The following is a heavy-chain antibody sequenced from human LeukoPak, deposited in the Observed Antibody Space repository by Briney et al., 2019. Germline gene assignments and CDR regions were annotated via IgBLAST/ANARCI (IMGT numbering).Heavy chain of an antibody. V-gene: IGHV3-33*01. Sequence: GRSLRFSCAASGFTFSSYGMHWVRQAPGKGLEWVAVIWYDGSNKYYADSVKGRFTISRDNSKNTLYLQMNSLRAEDTAVYYCARDAGSWYNHWSDPWGQGTLVTVSS. CDR1: GFTFSSYG. J-gene: IGHJ5*02. CDR3: ARDAGSWYNHWSDP. D-gene: IGHD6-13*01. CDR2: IWYDGSNK.